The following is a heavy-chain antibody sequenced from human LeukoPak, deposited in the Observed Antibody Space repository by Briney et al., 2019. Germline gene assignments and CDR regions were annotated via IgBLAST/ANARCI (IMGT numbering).Heavy chain of an antibody. CDR1: GSTFSRYW. CDR2: IKQDGSEK. CDR3: GRDVSRGAGGAFDI. V-gene: IGHV3-7*01. D-gene: IGHD2-8*02. J-gene: IGHJ3*02. Sequence: GGSLRLSCAASGSTFSRYWMSWARQAPGKGLEWVANIKQDGSEKYYVESVKGRFTISRDNAKNRLYLQMNSLRAEDTAVYYCGRDVSRGAGGAFDIWGQGTMVTVSS.